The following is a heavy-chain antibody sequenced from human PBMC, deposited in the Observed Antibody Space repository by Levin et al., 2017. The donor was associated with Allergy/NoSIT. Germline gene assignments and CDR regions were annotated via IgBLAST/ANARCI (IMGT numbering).Heavy chain of an antibody. J-gene: IGHJ4*02. CDR1: SGSISNYH. D-gene: IGHD3-10*01. Sequence: PGGSLRLSCSVSSGSISNYHWSWIRQSPAEGLEWIGHISNSGNTNYNPSLTSRVTISLDTSKSQISLRLSTVTAADTAVYYCARHVYIDGSPFDQWGQGTLVAVSS. CDR3: ARHVYIDGSPFDQ. V-gene: IGHV4-59*08. CDR2: ISNSGNT.